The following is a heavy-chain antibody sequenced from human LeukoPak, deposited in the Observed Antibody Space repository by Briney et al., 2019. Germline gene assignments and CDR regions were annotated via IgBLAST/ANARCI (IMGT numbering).Heavy chain of an antibody. CDR3: ARGGRDYVWGSYRYKGCFDY. CDR1: GGSFSGYY. Sequence: SETLSLTCAVYGGSFSGYYWSWIRQPPGKGLEWIGEINHSGSTNYNPSLKSQVTISVDTSKNQFSLKLSSVTAADTAVYYCARGGRDYVWGSYRYKGCFDYWGQGTLVTVSS. V-gene: IGHV4-34*01. J-gene: IGHJ4*02. D-gene: IGHD3-16*02. CDR2: INHSGST.